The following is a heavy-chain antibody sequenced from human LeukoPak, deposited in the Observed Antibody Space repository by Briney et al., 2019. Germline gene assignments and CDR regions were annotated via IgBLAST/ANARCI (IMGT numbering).Heavy chain of an antibody. CDR2: IYYSGST. J-gene: IGHJ5*02. D-gene: IGHD6-13*01. CDR3: ARVGSSSWFDP. V-gene: IGHV4-31*03. CDR1: GGSISSGGYY. Sequence: PSETLSLTCTVSGGSISSGGYYWSWLRQHPGKGLEWIGYIYYSGSTYYNPSLKSRVTISVDTSKNQFSLKLSSVTAADTAVYYCARVGSSSWFDPWGQGTLVTVSS.